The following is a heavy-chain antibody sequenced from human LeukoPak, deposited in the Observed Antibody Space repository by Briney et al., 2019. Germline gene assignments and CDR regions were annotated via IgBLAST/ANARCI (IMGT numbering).Heavy chain of an antibody. V-gene: IGHV3-9*01. Sequence: PGGSLRLSCAASGFTFEDYAMHWVRQAPGKGLEWVSGISWNSGSIGHADSVKGRFTISRDNAKNSLYLQMNSLGPEDTALYYCTKGPYSISKHIDYWGQGILVTVSS. J-gene: IGHJ4*02. CDR2: ISWNSGSI. CDR1: GFTFEDYA. D-gene: IGHD6-6*01. CDR3: TKGPYSISKHIDY.